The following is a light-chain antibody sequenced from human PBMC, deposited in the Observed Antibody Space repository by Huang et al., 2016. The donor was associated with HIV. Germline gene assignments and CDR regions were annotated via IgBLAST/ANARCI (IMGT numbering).Light chain of an antibody. CDR3: QKYDSEPPLT. CDR2: GAS. V-gene: IGKV1-27*01. CDR1: QGISNC. Sequence: DIQMTQSPSSLSASVGDRVTITCRASQGISNCLAWYQQKPGRVPKLLIYGASTLQTGGPSRVSGSGFGTDFTLTINSLQPEDGATYYCQKYDSEPPLTFGGGTWVEI. J-gene: IGKJ4*01.